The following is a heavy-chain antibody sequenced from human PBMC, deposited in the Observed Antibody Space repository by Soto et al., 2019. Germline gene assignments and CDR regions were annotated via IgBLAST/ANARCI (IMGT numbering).Heavy chain of an antibody. Sequence: ASVKVSCKASGYTFTSYAMHWVRQAPGQRLEWMGWINAGNGNTKYSQKFQGRVTITRDTSASTAYMELSSLRSEDTAVYYCARDHDGTGTTYGMDVPGQGTTVTVSS. CDR3: ARDHDGTGTTYGMDV. D-gene: IGHD1-7*01. CDR2: INAGNGNT. CDR1: GYTFTSYA. V-gene: IGHV1-3*01. J-gene: IGHJ6*02.